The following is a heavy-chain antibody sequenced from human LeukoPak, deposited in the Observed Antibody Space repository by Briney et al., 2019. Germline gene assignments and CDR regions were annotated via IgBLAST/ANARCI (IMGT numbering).Heavy chain of an antibody. CDR3: ARTKDQYDGSALDY. D-gene: IGHD3-16*01. CDR1: GFTFRSYS. J-gene: IGHJ4*02. Sequence: GGSLRLSCAASGFTFRSYSMNWFRQAPGKGLEWVSSISSNSDYIYYPDSVKGRFTISRDNAKNSLYLQMNSLRAEDTAVFYCARTKDQYDGSALDYWGQGTLVTVSS. V-gene: IGHV3-21*01. CDR2: ISSNSDYI.